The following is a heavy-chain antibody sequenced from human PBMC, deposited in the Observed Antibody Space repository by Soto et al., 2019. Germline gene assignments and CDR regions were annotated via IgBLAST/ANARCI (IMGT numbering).Heavy chain of an antibody. CDR3: AIEGAGFGH. D-gene: IGHD1-26*01. V-gene: IGHV3-73*01. Sequence: DVQLVESGGGLVQPWGSVRLSCAASGFSFSVSSMHWVRHASGKGLEWLGRIRSKTYNYATTYSESVKDRFIISRDDSQDTMFLQMSSLRTEDTAMYSCAIEGAGFGHWGQGTRVTVS. CDR2: IRSKTYNYAT. CDR1: GFSFSVSS. J-gene: IGHJ4*02.